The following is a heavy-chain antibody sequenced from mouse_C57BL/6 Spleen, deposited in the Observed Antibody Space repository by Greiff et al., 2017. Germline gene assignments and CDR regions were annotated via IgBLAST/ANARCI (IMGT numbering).Heavy chain of an antibody. CDR3: ARDPHTTVVRFDY. Sequence: EVQLLESGPGLVKPSQSLSLTCSVTGYSITSGYYWNWIRQFPGNKLEWMGYISYDGSNNYNPSLKNLISITRDTSKNQFFLKLNTVTTEDTATYYCARDPHTTVVRFDYWGQGTTLTVSS. D-gene: IGHD1-1*01. V-gene: IGHV3-6*01. J-gene: IGHJ2*01. CDR1: GYSITSGYY. CDR2: ISYDGSN.